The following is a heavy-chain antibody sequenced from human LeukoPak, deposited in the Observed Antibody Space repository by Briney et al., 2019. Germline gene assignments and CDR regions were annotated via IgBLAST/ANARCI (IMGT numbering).Heavy chain of an antibody. CDR2: ISGSGGST. D-gene: IGHD3-10*01. CDR1: GFTFSRYA. Sequence: GGSLRLSCAASGFTFSRYAMSWVRQAPGKGLEWVSAISGSGGSTYYVDSVKGRFTISRDNSKNTLYLQMNSLRAEDTAVYYCAKVFGGTMVRGAATYFDYWGQGTLVTVSS. J-gene: IGHJ4*02. CDR3: AKVFGGTMVRGAATYFDY. V-gene: IGHV3-23*01.